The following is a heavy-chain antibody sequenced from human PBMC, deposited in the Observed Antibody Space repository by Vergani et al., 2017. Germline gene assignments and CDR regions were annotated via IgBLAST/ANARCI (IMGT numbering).Heavy chain of an antibody. Sequence: QVQLVQFGAEVKKPGASVKVSCKASGYTFTGYYMHWVRQAPGQGLEWMGWINPNSGGTNYAQTFQGRVTMTRDTSISTACMVMSRLRTDEAAVYYCARERAAAAGTGYAFDIWGQGTMVTVSS. D-gene: IGHD6-13*01. V-gene: IGHV1-2*02. CDR1: GYTFTGYY. J-gene: IGHJ3*02. CDR2: INPNSGGT. CDR3: ARERAAAAGTGYAFDI.